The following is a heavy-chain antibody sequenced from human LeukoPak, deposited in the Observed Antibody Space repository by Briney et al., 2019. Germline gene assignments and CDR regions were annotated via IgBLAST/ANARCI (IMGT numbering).Heavy chain of an antibody. CDR2: IKQDGSEK. CDR1: GFTFSSYW. Sequence: GGSLRLSCAASGFTFSSYWMSWVRQAPEKGLEWVANIKQDGSEKYYVDSVKGRFTISRDNAKNSLYLRMNSLRAEDTAVYHCARFYYYGSGSCQGYWGQGTLVTVSS. D-gene: IGHD3-10*01. J-gene: IGHJ4*02. CDR3: ARFYYYGSGSCQGY. V-gene: IGHV3-7*01.